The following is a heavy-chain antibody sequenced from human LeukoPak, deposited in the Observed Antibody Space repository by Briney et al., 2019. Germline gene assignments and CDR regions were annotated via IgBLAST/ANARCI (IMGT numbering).Heavy chain of an antibody. CDR3: ARVAYYYGTGSYYNPAHFDY. CDR1: GGSISSYY. CDR2: IYYSGST. J-gene: IGHJ4*02. V-gene: IGHV4-59*01. D-gene: IGHD3-10*01. Sequence: PSETLSLTCTVSGGSISSYYWSWIRQPPGKGLEWIGCIYYSGSTNYDPSLQSRVTISVDMSKDQFSLKLSSVTAADTAVYYCARVAYYYGTGSYYNPAHFDYWGQGTLVTVSS.